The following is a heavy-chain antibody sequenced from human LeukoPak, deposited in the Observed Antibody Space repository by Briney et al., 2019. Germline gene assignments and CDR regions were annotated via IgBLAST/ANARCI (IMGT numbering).Heavy chain of an antibody. CDR3: VRDSGSRSSGLFDF. V-gene: IGHV3-21*01. J-gene: IGHJ4*02. Sequence: PGGSLRLSCAASGFTFSSYSMNWVRQAPGKGLEWVSSISSSSSYIYYADSVKGRFTISRDNAKNSLSLQINSLRVDDTAVYYCVRDSGSRSSGLFDFWGQGTLVTVSS. CDR1: GFTFSSYS. D-gene: IGHD2-15*01. CDR2: ISSSSSYI.